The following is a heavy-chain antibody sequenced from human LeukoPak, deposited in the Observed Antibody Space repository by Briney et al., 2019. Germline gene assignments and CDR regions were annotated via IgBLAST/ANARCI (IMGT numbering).Heavy chain of an antibody. Sequence: ASVKVSCKASGGTFSSYAISWVRQAPGQGLEWMGGIIPIFGTANYAQKFQGRVTITADESTSTAYMELSSLRSEDTAVYYCARHLTWLLPYFDYWGQGTQVTVSS. J-gene: IGHJ4*02. CDR3: ARHLTWLLPYFDY. D-gene: IGHD3-22*01. V-gene: IGHV1-69*01. CDR1: GGTFSSYA. CDR2: IIPIFGTA.